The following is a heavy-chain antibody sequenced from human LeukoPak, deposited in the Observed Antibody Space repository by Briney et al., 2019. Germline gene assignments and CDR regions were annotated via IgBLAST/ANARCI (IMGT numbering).Heavy chain of an antibody. J-gene: IGHJ4*02. CDR2: ISGSGGST. CDR3: ARDDYGDFYY. Sequence: GGFLRLSCAASGFTFSSYAMSWVRQAPGKGLEWVSAISGSGGSTYYADSVKGRFTISRDNSKNTLYLQMNGLRAEDTAVYYCARDDYGDFYYWGQGTLVTVSS. D-gene: IGHD4-17*01. V-gene: IGHV3-23*01. CDR1: GFTFSSYA.